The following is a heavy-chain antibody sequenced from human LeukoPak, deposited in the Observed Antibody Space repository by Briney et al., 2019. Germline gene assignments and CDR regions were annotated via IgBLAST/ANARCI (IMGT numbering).Heavy chain of an antibody. J-gene: IGHJ4*02. CDR3: ARGGITMIVDRRYYFDY. V-gene: IGHV4-59*01. Sequence: SETLSLTCTVSGGSISSYYWSWIRQPPGKGLEWIGYIYYSGSTNYNPSLKSRVTISVDTSKNQFSLKLSSVTAADTAVYYCARGGITMIVDRRYYFDYWGQGTLVTVSS. CDR2: IYYSGST. D-gene: IGHD3-22*01. CDR1: GGSISSYY.